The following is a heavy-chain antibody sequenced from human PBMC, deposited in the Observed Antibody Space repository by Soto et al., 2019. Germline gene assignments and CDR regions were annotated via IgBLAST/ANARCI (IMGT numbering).Heavy chain of an antibody. Sequence: ASVKVSCKASGYTFTSYGIHWVRQAPGQRLEWMGWINAANGDTKYSPKFQGRVTITRDTSASTAYMELSSLRSEDTAVYYCVRRHVSATGIDWFDPWGQGTLVTV. D-gene: IGHD6-13*01. V-gene: IGHV1-3*01. J-gene: IGHJ5*02. CDR1: GYTFTSYG. CDR3: VRRHVSATGIDWFDP. CDR2: INAANGDT.